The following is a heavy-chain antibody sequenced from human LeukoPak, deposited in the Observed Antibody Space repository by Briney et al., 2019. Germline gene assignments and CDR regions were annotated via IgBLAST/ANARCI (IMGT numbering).Heavy chain of an antibody. CDR2: TYPGDSDT. J-gene: IGHJ4*02. D-gene: IGHD3-22*01. Sequence: GESLKISCKGSGYSFTSYWIGWVRQMPGKGLEGMGITYPGDSDTRYSPSFQGQVTISADKSISTAYLQWSSLKASDTAMYYCARQEMDSSGYYYTLFDYWGQGTLVTVSS. V-gene: IGHV5-51*01. CDR1: GYSFTSYW. CDR3: ARQEMDSSGYYYTLFDY.